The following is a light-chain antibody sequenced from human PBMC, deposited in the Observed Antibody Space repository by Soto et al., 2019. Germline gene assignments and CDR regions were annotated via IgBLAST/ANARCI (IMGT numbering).Light chain of an antibody. J-gene: IGKJ1*01. V-gene: IGKV1-5*03. CDR2: KAS. Sequence: DIQMTQSPSTLSASVGDRVTITCRASKSINNWLAWYQQTPGKAPKLFIFKASTLESGVPSRFSGSGSGTEFTLSISSLQPDDFATYFCQQYESFPRTFGQGTKVEIK. CDR3: QQYESFPRT. CDR1: KSINNW.